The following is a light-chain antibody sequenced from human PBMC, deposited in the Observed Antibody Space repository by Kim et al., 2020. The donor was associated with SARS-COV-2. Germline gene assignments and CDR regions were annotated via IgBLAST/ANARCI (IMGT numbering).Light chain of an antibody. J-gene: IGKJ4*01. CDR2: AVS. CDR3: QKYDNAPLT. Sequence: DIQMTQSPSSLSASVGDRVTITCRASQGIGNYLAWYQQRPGKVPKLLIYAVSTLHSGVPSRFSGSRSGTDFTLTISSLQPEDVATYYCQKYDNAPLTFGGGTKVDIK. V-gene: IGKV1-27*01. CDR1: QGIGNY.